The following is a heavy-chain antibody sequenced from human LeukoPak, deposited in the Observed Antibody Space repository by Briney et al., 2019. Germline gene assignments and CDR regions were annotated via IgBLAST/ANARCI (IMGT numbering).Heavy chain of an antibody. CDR1: GGSISSSSYY. CDR3: ARVGTGAGKFDY. CDR2: IYYSGST. Sequence: SETLSLTCTVSGGSISSSSYYWGWIRQPPGKGLEWIGSIYYSGSTYYNPSLKSRVTISVDTSKNQFSLKLSSVTAADTAVYYCARVGTGAGKFDYWGQGTLVTVSS. J-gene: IGHJ4*02. D-gene: IGHD3-10*01. V-gene: IGHV4-39*07.